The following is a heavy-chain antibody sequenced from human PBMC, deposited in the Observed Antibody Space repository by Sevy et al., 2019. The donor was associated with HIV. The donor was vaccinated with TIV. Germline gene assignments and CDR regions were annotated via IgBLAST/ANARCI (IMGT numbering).Heavy chain of an antibody. D-gene: IGHD4-4*01. CDR1: GFTFSDYW. J-gene: IGHJ5*02. CDR2: IWHDGSNK. CDR3: ARETDNSARWLDP. Sequence: GGSLRLSCEASGFTFSDYWMTWVRQAPGKGLEWVAFIWHDGSNKYMADSVKGRFTISRDNSKNTLFLQMNSLTVEDTAVYYCARETDNSARWLDPWGQGTLVTVSS. V-gene: IGHV3-33*08.